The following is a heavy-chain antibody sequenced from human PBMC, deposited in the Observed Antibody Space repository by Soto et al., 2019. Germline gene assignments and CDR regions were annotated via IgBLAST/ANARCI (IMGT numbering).Heavy chain of an antibody. CDR3: ARHGNTEARAFTVDYAFDI. CDR2: IYYSGST. D-gene: IGHD3-9*01. CDR1: GGSISSSSYY. Sequence: SGTLSLTCTVSGGSISSSSYYWGWIRQPPGKGLEWIGSIYYSGSTYYNPSLKSRVTISVDTSKNQFSLKLSSVTAADTAVYYCARHGNTEARAFTVDYAFDIWGQGTMVT. J-gene: IGHJ3*02. V-gene: IGHV4-39*01.